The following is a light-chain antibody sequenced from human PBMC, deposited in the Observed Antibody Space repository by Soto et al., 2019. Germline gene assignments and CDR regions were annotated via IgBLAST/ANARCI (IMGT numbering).Light chain of an antibody. CDR2: AAF. V-gene: IGKV1-27*01. J-gene: IGKJ1*01. CDR3: PKYNSAPWT. Sequence: DIPMTQSPSSLSASVGDRVTITCRASQGISNYLAWYQQKPGKVPKVLIYAAFTLQSGVPSRFSGSGSGTDFTLTISSLQPEDVATYYCPKYNSAPWTFGQGTKVEIK. CDR1: QGISNY.